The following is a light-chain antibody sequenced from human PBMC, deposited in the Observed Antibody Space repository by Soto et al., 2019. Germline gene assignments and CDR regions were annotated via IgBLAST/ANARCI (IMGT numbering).Light chain of an antibody. CDR2: EVN. CDR1: SSDVGTYNR. J-gene: IGLJ1*01. Sequence: ALTQPPSVSGSPGQSVIISCTGTSSDVGTYNRVSWYQQPPGTAPKLMIFEVNNRPAGVPDRFSGSKSGNTASLTISGLQAEDEAVYYCSSYTSSSTYVFGTGTKLTVL. CDR3: SSYTSSSTYV. V-gene: IGLV2-18*02.